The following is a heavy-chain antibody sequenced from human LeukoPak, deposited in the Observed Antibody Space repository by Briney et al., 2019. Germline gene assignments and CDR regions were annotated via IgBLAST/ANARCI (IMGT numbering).Heavy chain of an antibody. D-gene: IGHD3-10*01. CDR1: GFTFDDYS. J-gene: IGHJ4*02. CDR3: AKDMATYYDSGSPFDY. V-gene: IGHV3-9*01. CDR2: ISWNSGIM. Sequence: GRSLRLSCAASGFTFDDYSMHWVRQVPGKGLEWVAAISWNSGIMDYADSVKGRFTISRDNAKNFLYLQMNSLRAEDTALYYCAKDMATYYDSGSPFDYWGQGTLVTVSP.